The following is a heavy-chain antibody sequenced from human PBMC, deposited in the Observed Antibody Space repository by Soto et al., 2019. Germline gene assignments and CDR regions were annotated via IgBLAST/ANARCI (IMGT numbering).Heavy chain of an antibody. V-gene: IGHV1-2*04. J-gene: IGHJ3*02. CDR3: ARDRLYCSSTSCYAVGAFDI. CDR1: GYTFTGYY. CDR2: INPNSGGT. D-gene: IGHD2-2*01. Sequence: ASVKVSCKASGYTFTGYYMHWVRQAPGQGLEWMGWINPNSGGTNYAQKFQGWVTMTRDTSISTAYMELSRLRSDDTAVYYCARDRLYCSSTSCYAVGAFDIWGQGTMVTVSS.